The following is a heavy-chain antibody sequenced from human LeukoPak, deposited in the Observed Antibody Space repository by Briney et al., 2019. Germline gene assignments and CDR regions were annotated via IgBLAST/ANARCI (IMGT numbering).Heavy chain of an antibody. CDR2: INHSGST. CDR3: ARGPPEYCSSTSCYGLDY. Sequence: SETLSLTCAVYGGSSSGYYWSWIRQPPGKGLEWIGEINHSGSTNYNPSLKSRVTISVDTSKNQFSLKLSSVTAADTAVYYCARGPPEYCSSTSCYGLDYWGQGTLVTVSS. D-gene: IGHD2-2*01. V-gene: IGHV4-34*01. CDR1: GGSSSGYY. J-gene: IGHJ4*02.